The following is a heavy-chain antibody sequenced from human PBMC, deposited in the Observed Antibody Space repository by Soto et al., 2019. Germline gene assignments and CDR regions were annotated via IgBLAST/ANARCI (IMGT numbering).Heavy chain of an antibody. D-gene: IGHD2-21*01. CDR1: GGSFSGYY. CDR2: INHSGST. Sequence: SETLSLTCAVYGGSFSGYYWSWIRQPPGKGLEWIGEINHSGSTNYNPSLKSRVTISVDTSKNQFSLKLTNMDPVDTATYYCAHRRGGEWYFDYWGQGTLVTVSS. J-gene: IGHJ4*02. V-gene: IGHV4-34*01. CDR3: AHRRGGEWYFDY.